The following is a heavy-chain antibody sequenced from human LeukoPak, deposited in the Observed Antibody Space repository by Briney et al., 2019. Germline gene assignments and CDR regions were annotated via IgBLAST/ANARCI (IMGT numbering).Heavy chain of an antibody. CDR1: GFTFNNYA. D-gene: IGHD3-3*01. V-gene: IGHV3-23*01. CDR3: AKDSLYDFWSGYYDY. J-gene: IGHJ4*02. Sequence: GGSLRLSCAASGFTFNNYAMSWARQAPGKGLEWVSVISGSGGSTYYAESVKGRFTISRDNSENTLYLQMNSLRAEDTAVYYCAKDSLYDFWSGYYDYWGQGTLVTVSS. CDR2: ISGSGGST.